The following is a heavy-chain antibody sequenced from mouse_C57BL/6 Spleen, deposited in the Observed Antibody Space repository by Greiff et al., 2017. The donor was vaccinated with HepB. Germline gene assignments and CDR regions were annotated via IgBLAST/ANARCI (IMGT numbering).Heavy chain of an antibody. J-gene: IGHJ3*01. Sequence: QVQLQQSGAELVMPGASVKLSCKASGYTFTSYWMHWVKQRPGQGLEWIGEIDPSDSYTNYNQKFKGKSTLTVDKSSSTDYMQLSSLTSEDSAVYCCASAVCDDGAWFAYWGQGTLVTVSA. CDR2: IDPSDSYT. CDR1: GYTFTSYW. V-gene: IGHV1-69*01. CDR3: ASAVCDDGAWFAY. D-gene: IGHD2-12*01.